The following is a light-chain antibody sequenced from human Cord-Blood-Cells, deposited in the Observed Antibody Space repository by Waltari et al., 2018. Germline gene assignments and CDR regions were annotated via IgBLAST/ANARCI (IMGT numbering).Light chain of an antibody. CDR3: MIWHSSAYV. J-gene: IGLJ1*01. Sequence: QAVLTQPASLSASPGASASLTCTLRSGINVGTYRLSWYQQKPGSPPQYLLRYKSDSDKQQGSGVPSRFSGSKDASANAGILLISGLQSEDEADYYCMIWHSSAYVFGTGTKVTVL. CDR1: SGINVGTYR. V-gene: IGLV5-45*01. CDR2: YKSDSDK.